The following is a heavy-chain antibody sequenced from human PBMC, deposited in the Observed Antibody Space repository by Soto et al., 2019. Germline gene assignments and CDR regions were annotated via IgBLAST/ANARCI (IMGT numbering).Heavy chain of an antibody. CDR3: AKDKTPDDGPCDY. V-gene: IGHV4-59*11. Sequence: SETLSLTCTVSGGSISSHYWSWIRQPPGKGLEWIGYISYSGSTNYNPSLKSRFTISRDNAKNSLYLQMNSLRAEDTALYYCAKDKTPDDGPCDYWGQGTLVTVSS. CDR2: ISYSGST. J-gene: IGHJ4*02. D-gene: IGHD1-1*01. CDR1: GGSISSHY.